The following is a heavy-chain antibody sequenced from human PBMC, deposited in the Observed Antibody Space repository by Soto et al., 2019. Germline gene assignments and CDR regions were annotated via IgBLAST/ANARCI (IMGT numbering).Heavy chain of an antibody. Sequence: ETLSLTCTVSGGSISSYYWSWIRQPPGKGLEWIGYIYYSGSTNYNPSLKSRVTISVDTSKNQFSLKLSSVTAADTAVYYCAVPFLELLWSPDYYGMDVCCQAATVTVS. CDR3: AVPFLELLWSPDYYGMDV. CDR1: GGSISSYY. J-gene: IGHJ6*02. CDR2: IYYSGST. V-gene: IGHV4-59*01. D-gene: IGHD3-3*01.